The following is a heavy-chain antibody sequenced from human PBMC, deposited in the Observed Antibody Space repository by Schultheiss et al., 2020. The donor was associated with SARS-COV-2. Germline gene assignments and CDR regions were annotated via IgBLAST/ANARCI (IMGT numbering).Heavy chain of an antibody. Sequence: GGSLRLSCAASRFTFSSYAMHWVRQAPGKGLEWVAVISYDGSNKYFADSVKGRFTISRDNAKNSLYLQMNSLRAEDTAVYYCACLPAAAHFDLWGQGTLVTVSS. J-gene: IGHJ5*02. V-gene: IGHV3-30*01. CDR3: ACLPAAAHFDL. CDR2: ISYDGSNK. CDR1: RFTFSSYA. D-gene: IGHD2-15*01.